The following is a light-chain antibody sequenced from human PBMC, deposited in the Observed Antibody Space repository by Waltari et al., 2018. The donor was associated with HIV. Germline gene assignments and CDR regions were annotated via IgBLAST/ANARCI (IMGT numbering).Light chain of an antibody. CDR3: GAWDDSLRGVV. V-gene: IGLV1-47*01. CDR1: TPTICSND. Sequence: SVLTHPPPPSGTPAQRVIISCSGSTPTICSNDEFLYQHRPGAVPKLHLPRYNQRHSGVLDRVSGSTSGTSDSLASSGLRSEDEADYYCGAWDDSLRGVVFGGGTKVAAL. J-gene: IGLJ2*01. CDR2: RYN.